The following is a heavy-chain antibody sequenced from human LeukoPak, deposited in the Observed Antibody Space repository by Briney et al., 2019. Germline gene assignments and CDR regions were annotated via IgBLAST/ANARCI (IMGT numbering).Heavy chain of an antibody. D-gene: IGHD6-19*01. CDR3: ARDTGVVAGTTPNYYYYMDV. V-gene: IGHV3-7*01. J-gene: IGHJ6*03. Sequence: GGSLRLSCAATGFNFRKHWMSWVRQSIGKGLECVAKIQEDGNEMHYVDSVKGRFTISRDNAKNSLYLQMNSLRAEDTAVYYCARDTGVVAGTTPNYYYYMDVWGKGTTVTVSS. CDR1: GFNFRKHW. CDR2: IQEDGNEM.